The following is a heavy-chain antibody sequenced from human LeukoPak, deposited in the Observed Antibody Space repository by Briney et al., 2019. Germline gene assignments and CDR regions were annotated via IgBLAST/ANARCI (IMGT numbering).Heavy chain of an antibody. D-gene: IGHD3-22*01. V-gene: IGHV1-69*04. CDR1: GGTFSSYA. CDR3: ATRAHYYDSSGYYPDDY. CDR2: IIPILGIA. J-gene: IGHJ4*02. Sequence: SVKVSCKASGGTFSSYAINWVRQAPGQGLEWMGRIIPILGIANYAQKFQGRVTITADKSTSTAYMELSSLRSEDTAVYYCATRAHYYDSSGYYPDDYWGQGTLVTVSS.